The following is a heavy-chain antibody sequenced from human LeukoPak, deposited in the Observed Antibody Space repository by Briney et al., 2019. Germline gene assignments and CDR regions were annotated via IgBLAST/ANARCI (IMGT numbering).Heavy chain of an antibody. D-gene: IGHD4-17*01. J-gene: IGHJ4*02. V-gene: IGHV4-34*01. CDR1: GGSFSGYY. Sequence: PSETLSLTCVVYGGSFSGYYWSWIRQPPGKGLEWIGEINHSGSTNYNPSLKSRVTISVDTSKNQFSLKLSSVTAADTAVYYCARRLTVTTYLFRRYYFDYWGQGTLVTVSS. CDR2: INHSGST. CDR3: ARRLTVTTYLFRRYYFDY.